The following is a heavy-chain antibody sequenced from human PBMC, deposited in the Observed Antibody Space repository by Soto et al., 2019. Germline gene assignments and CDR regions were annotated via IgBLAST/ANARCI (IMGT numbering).Heavy chain of an antibody. J-gene: IGHJ5*02. CDR3: AREGGSETLQPSYNWFDT. V-gene: IGHV1-2*02. CDR2: INANNGGA. D-gene: IGHD6-25*01. CDR1: GYTFTDYH. Sequence: ASVKVSCKASGYTFTDYHIHWVRQAPGQGLEFMGWINANNGGAGSAQQFQGRVTVTRDTSITTVYMELSNLRSDDTAVYYCAREGGSETLQPSYNWFDTWGQGTLVTVSS.